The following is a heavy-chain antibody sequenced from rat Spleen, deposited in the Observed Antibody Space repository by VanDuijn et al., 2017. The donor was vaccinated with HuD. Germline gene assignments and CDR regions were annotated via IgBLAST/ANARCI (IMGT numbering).Heavy chain of an antibody. CDR2: ISNTGGSI. J-gene: IGHJ3*01. D-gene: IGHD1-1*01. Sequence: EVQLVESDGGLVQPGRSLELSCAASGFTFSDYYMVWVRQAPGKGLEWVASISNTGGSIYYPDSVKGRFTISRHNTQNTLYLQMNSLRSEDTATYYCTTVLQGHGFAYWGQGTLVTVSS. V-gene: IGHV5-20*01. CDR3: TTVLQGHGFAY. CDR1: GFTFSDYY.